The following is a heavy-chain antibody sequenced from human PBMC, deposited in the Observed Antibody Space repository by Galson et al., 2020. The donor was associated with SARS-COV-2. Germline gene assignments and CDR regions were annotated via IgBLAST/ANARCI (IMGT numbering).Heavy chain of an antibody. CDR2: INWNGGST. V-gene: IGHV3-20*01. J-gene: IGHJ3*02. D-gene: IGHD2-21*02. CDR3: AREYCGGHNYYLWPGAVAINI. Sequence: GGSLRLSCAASGFTFDDYGMSWVRQAPGKGLEWVSGINWNGGSTGYADSVKGQFTISRDNAKNSLYLQMNSLRAEDTAMYHCAREYCGGHNYYLWPGAVAINIWGQGTM. CDR1: GFTFDDYG.